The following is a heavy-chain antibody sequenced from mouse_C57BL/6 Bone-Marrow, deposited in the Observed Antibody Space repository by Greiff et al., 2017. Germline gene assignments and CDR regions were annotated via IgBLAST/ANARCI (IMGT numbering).Heavy chain of an antibody. CDR1: GFTFSDYG. Sequence: EVKLMEPGGGLVKPGGSLKLSCAASGFTFSDYGMHWVRQAPEKGLEWVAYISSGSSTNYYADTVKGRFTISRDNAKNTLFLQMTSLRSEDTAMYYCAREEITTSYWGKGTTLTVSA. D-gene: IGHD1-1*01. V-gene: IGHV5-17*01. J-gene: IGHJ2*01. CDR3: AREEITTSY. CDR2: ISSGSSTN.